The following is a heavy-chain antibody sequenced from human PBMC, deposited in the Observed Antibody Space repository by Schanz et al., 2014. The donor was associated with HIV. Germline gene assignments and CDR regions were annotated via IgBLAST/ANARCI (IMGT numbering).Heavy chain of an antibody. CDR1: GFTFSGYG. J-gene: IGHJ6*02. D-gene: IGHD1-1*01. Sequence: QVQLVESGGGVVQPGRSLRLSCAVSGFTFSGYGMHWVRQAPGKGLEWVAVIWYDGKNRDYADSVKGRFTISRDNSKNTLYLQMNNLRREDTAVYFCARDQTTINYYYYALDVWGQGTTVTVTS. CDR3: ARDQTTINYYYYALDV. CDR2: IWYDGKNR. V-gene: IGHV3-33*01.